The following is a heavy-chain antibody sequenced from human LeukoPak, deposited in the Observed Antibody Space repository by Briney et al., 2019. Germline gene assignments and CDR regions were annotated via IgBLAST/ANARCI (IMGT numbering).Heavy chain of an antibody. CDR1: GYTSNNNG. D-gene: IGHD3-10*01. CDR2: ISAYNGDT. J-gene: IGHJ4*02. Sequence: ASVKVSCKASGYTSNNNGISWVRQAPGQGLEWMGWISAYNGDTNYAQKLQGRATMTTDTSTSTAYMEVRSLRSDDTAVYYCARDGRFGELFDYWGQGTLVTVSS. V-gene: IGHV1-18*01. CDR3: ARDGRFGELFDY.